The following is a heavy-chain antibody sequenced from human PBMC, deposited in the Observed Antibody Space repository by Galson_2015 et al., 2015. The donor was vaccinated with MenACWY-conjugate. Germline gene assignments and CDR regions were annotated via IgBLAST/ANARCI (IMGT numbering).Heavy chain of an antibody. Sequence: SLRLSCAGSEFIFTDYDMHWVRQAPGKGLEYVSAISTYGGSTYYADSVKGRFTISRDNSKNMLFLQMGSLRVEDTAVYYCARKDGATYGYNDYWGQGTLVIVSS. CDR3: ARKDGATYGYNDY. D-gene: IGHD5-18*01. CDR2: ISTYGGST. J-gene: IGHJ4*02. V-gene: IGHV3-64*02. CDR1: EFIFTDYD.